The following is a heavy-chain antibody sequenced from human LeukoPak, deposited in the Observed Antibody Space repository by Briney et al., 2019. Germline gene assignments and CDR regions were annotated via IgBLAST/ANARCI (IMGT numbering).Heavy chain of an antibody. J-gene: IGHJ4*02. Sequence: GGSLRLSCAASGFTFSTYEMNWVRQAPGKGLECLAYIDGSGSTAYYVDSVKGRFTLSRDNTKNSLCLQMNSLRAEDTAVYYCARVSHSQQPLDYWGQGTLVTVSS. D-gene: IGHD6-13*01. V-gene: IGHV3-48*03. CDR2: IDGSGSTA. CDR1: GFTFSTYE. CDR3: ARVSHSQQPLDY.